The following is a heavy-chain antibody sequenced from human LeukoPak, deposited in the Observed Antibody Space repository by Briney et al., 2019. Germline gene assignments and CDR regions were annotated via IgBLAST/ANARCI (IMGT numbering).Heavy chain of an antibody. D-gene: IGHD2-15*01. V-gene: IGHV3-48*01. CDR1: GFTFSSFS. CDR3: ARVHAAYPFDY. J-gene: IGHJ4*02. CDR2: ISTSSSTI. Sequence: PGGPLRLSCAASGFTFSSFSMNWVRQAPGKGLEWVSYISTSSSTIYYADSVKGRFTISRDNAKNSLYLQMNSLRAEDTAVYYCARVHAAYPFDYWGQGTLVTVSS.